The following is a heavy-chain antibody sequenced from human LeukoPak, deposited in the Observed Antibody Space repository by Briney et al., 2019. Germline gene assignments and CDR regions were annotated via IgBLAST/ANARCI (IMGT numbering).Heavy chain of an antibody. CDR3: ARVAAAGPFDY. CDR1: GFTVSSNY. CDR2: IYSGGST. V-gene: IGHV3-66*02. D-gene: IGHD6-13*01. J-gene: IGHJ4*02. Sequence: GGSLRLSCAAPGFTVSSNYMSWVRQAPGKGLEWVSVIYSGGSTYYADSVKGRFTISRDNSKNTLYLQMNSLRAEDTAVYYCARVAAAGPFDYWGQGTLVTVSS.